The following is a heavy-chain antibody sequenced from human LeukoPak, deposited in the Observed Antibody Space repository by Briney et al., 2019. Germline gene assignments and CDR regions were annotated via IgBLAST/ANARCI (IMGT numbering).Heavy chain of an antibody. D-gene: IGHD2-21*01. CDR2: IYYSGST. CDR1: GGSLSSSSYY. V-gene: IGHV4-30-4*08. CDR3: ARKFIYSYYMDV. J-gene: IGHJ6*03. Sequence: SETLSLTCTVSGGSLSSSSYYWGWIRQPPGKGLEWIGYIYYSGSTYYNPSLKSRVTISVDTFKNQFSLKLSSVTAADTAVYYCARKFIYSYYMDVWGKGTTVTVSS.